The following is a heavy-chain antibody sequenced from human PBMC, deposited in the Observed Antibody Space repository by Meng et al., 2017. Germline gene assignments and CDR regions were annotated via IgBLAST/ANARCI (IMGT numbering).Heavy chain of an antibody. Sequence: VSLVQSVDGVKKPGSVVKASCKASGGTFSSYAIRWVRQAPGQGLEWMGGIIPIFGTANYAQKFQGRVTITADESTSTAYMELSSLRSEDTAVYYCASLHCSGGSCYPPFDYWGQGTLVTVSS. J-gene: IGHJ4*02. D-gene: IGHD2-15*01. V-gene: IGHV1-69*01. CDR3: ASLHCSGGSCYPPFDY. CDR2: IIPIFGTA. CDR1: GGTFSSYA.